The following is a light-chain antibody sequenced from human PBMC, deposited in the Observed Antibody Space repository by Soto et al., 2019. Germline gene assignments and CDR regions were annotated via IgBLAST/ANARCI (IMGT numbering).Light chain of an antibody. J-gene: IGKJ4*01. Sequence: EIVLTQSPGTLSLSPGERATLSCRASQSVSSYLAWYQQKPGQAPRLLIYDASNMATGIPARFSGSGSGTDFTLTISSLVPEDFAVYYCQQRSNWITFGGGTKVDMK. CDR2: DAS. V-gene: IGKV3-11*01. CDR3: QQRSNWIT. CDR1: QSVSSY.